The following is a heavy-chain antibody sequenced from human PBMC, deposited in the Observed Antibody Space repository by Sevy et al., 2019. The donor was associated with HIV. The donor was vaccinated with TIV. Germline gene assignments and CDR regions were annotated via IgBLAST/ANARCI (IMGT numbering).Heavy chain of an antibody. CDR2: IYTSGST. J-gene: IGHJ6*03. V-gene: IGHV4-61*02. CDR3: ARAKGELSSAYYYYMDV. CDR1: GGSIISGSYY. Sequence: LRLSCTVSGGSIISGSYYWSWIRQPAGKGLEWIGRIYTSGSTNYNPSLKSRVTISVDTSKNQFSLKLSSVTAADTAVYYCARAKGELSSAYYYYMDVWGKGTTVTVSS. D-gene: IGHD3-16*02.